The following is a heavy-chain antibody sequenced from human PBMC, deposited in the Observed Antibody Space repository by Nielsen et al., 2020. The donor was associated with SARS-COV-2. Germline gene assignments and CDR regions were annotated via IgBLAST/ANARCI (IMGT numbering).Heavy chain of an antibody. J-gene: IGHJ2*01. V-gene: IGHV4-59*01. CDR3: ARDWLGYCSSTSCYMGYFDL. Sequence: SETLSLTCTVSGGSISSYYWSWIRQPPGKGLEWIGYIYCSGSTNYNPSLKSRVTISVDTSKNQFSLKLSSVTAADTAVYYCARDWLGYCSSTSCYMGYFDLWGRGTLVTVSS. D-gene: IGHD2-2*01. CDR1: GGSISSYY. CDR2: IYCSGST.